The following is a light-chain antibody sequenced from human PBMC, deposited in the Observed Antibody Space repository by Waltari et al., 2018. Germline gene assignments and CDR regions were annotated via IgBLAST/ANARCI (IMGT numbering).Light chain of an antibody. V-gene: IGLV7-43*01. CDR1: TGAVTSDYY. J-gene: IGLJ3*02. Sequence: QTVVTQEPSLTVSPGGTVTLTCASSTGAVTSDYYPNWIQQKPGQAPRALIHSTSVRYSWTPNRFSSALLWDKAARTLSGVQPEDEADYYCLLYYGGPWVFGGGTKVTVL. CDR3: LLYYGGPWV. CDR2: STS.